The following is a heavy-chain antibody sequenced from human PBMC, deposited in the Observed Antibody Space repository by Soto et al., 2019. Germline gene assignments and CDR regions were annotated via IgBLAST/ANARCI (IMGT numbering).Heavy chain of an antibody. CDR1: GDSMSRRSDN. Sequence: TSETLSLTCSVSGDSMSRRSDNWGWIRQSPGEGLEWIASITNNGGTQYNPSLKSRVTIFVDTSKNEFSLKVTSVTAADTGVYFCASRYAPSEFDHWGQGSLVTVSS. CDR3: ASRYAPSEFDH. D-gene: IGHD2-2*01. CDR2: ITNNGGT. J-gene: IGHJ4*02. V-gene: IGHV4-39*01.